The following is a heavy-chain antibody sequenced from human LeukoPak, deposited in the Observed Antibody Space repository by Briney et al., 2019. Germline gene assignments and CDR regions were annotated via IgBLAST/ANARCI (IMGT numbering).Heavy chain of an antibody. CDR1: GSSISSYY. D-gene: IGHD6-13*01. J-gene: IGHJ5*02. Sequence: PSETLSLTCTVSGSSISSYYWSWIRQPPGKGLEWIGYIYYSGSTNYNPSLKSRVTISVDTSKNQFSLKLSSVTAADTAVYYCARVGIAAAVSWFDPWGQGTLVTVSS. V-gene: IGHV4-59*01. CDR3: ARVGIAAAVSWFDP. CDR2: IYYSGST.